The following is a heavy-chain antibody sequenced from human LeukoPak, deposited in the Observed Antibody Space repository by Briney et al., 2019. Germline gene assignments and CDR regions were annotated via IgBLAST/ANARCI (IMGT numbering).Heavy chain of an antibody. V-gene: IGHV4-59*08. Sequence: SETLSLTCSVSSGSMTTYYWGWIRQPPGKTLEWIGYISDRGSTDYNPSLKSRVTISIDTSNNRFSLRLTSVTAADTAMYYCARLNGVSYDYGDWFDPWGQGTLVTVSS. J-gene: IGHJ5*02. CDR3: ARLNGVSYDYGDWFDP. D-gene: IGHD4-17*01. CDR2: ISDRGST. CDR1: SGSMTTYY.